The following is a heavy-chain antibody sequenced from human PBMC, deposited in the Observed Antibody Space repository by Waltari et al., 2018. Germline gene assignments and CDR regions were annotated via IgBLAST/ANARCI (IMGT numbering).Heavy chain of an antibody. CDR3: ARDTYCGGDCRYNWFDP. J-gene: IGHJ5*02. CDR1: GYSISSGYY. CDR2: IYHSGST. D-gene: IGHD2-21*01. V-gene: IGHV4-38-2*02. Sequence: QVQLQESGPGLVKPSETLSLPCAVSGYSISSGYYGGCIRQPPGKGLEWIGSIYHSGSTYYNPSLKSRVTISVDTSKNQFSLKLSSVTAADTAVYYCARDTYCGGDCRYNWFDPWGQGTLVTVSS.